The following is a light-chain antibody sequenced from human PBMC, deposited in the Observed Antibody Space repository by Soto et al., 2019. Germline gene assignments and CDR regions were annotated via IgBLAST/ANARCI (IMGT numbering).Light chain of an antibody. CDR3: CSYSTSNTHNYV. J-gene: IGLJ1*01. Sequence: QSALTQPASVSGSPGQSITISCTGTSSDVGSYNLVSWYQQHPGKAPKLMIYEVNLRPSGVSDRFSASKSGDTASLTISGLQAGDEADYYCCSYSTSNTHNYVFGTGTKLTVL. CDR2: EVN. CDR1: SSDVGSYNL. V-gene: IGLV2-14*02.